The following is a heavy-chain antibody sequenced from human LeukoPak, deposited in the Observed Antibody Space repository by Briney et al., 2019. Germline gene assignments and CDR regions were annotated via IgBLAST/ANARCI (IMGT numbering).Heavy chain of an antibody. D-gene: IGHD4-17*01. V-gene: IGHV1-69*06. CDR1: GGTFSSYA. CDR3: ARGLTTVTNYYYYYYMDV. CDR2: IIPIFGTA. J-gene: IGHJ6*03. Sequence: SVKVSCKASGGTFSSYAISWVRQAPGQGLEWMGGIIPIFGTANYAQKFQGRVTITADKSTSTAYMELSSLRSEDTAVYYCARGLTTVTNYYYYYYMDVWSKGTTVTVSS.